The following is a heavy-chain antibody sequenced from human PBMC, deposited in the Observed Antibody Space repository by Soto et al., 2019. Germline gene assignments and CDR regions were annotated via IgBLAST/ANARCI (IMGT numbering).Heavy chain of an antibody. CDR3: AKGYDFWSGYSFDY. CDR1: GFTFSSYW. J-gene: IGHJ4*02. D-gene: IGHD3-3*01. Sequence: PGGSLRLSCAASGFTFSSYWMHWVRQAPGKGLVWVSRINSDGSSTSYADSVKGRFTISRDNSKNTLYLQMNSLRAEDTAVYYCAKGYDFWSGYSFDYWGQGTLVTVSS. V-gene: IGHV3-74*01. CDR2: INSDGSST.